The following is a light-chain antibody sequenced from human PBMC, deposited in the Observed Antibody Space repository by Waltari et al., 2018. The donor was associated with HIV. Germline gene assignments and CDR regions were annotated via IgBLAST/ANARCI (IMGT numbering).Light chain of an antibody. CDR2: EFT. Sequence: QSALTQPPSASGSPGQSVPIYCTGPISDVDGYAHVSWYQLLPGNAPKLMIYEFTRRPSGVPDRFSGSKSANTASLTVSGLQAEDEADYYCTSYTRSTNLLFGGGTKLTVL. V-gene: IGLV2-8*01. J-gene: IGLJ2*01. CDR3: TSYTRSTNLL. CDR1: ISDVDGYAH.